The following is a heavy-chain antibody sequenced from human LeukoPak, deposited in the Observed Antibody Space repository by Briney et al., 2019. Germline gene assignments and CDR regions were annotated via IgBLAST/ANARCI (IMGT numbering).Heavy chain of an antibody. Sequence: SETLSLTCAVYGGSFSGYYWSWIRQPPGKGPEWIGEINHSGRTNYNPSLKSRVTISVDTSKNQFSLKLSSVTAADTAVYYCARVWENYYYYYMDVWGKGTTVTVSS. J-gene: IGHJ6*03. V-gene: IGHV4-34*01. CDR2: INHSGRT. CDR3: ARVWENYYYYYMDV. D-gene: IGHD1-26*01. CDR1: GGSFSGYY.